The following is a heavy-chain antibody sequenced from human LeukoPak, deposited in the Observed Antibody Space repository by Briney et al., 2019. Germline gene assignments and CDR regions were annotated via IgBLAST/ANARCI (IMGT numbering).Heavy chain of an antibody. CDR2: INPSGGNT. D-gene: IGHD2-2*01. CDR1: GYTFTSYY. J-gene: IGHJ3*02. CDR3: IVPAATPFDAFDI. Sequence: ASVKVSCKASGYTFTSYYMHWVRQAPGQGLEWMGIINPSGGNTSYAQKFQGRVTMTRDTSTSTIYMELRSLRSDDTAVYYCIVPAATPFDAFDIWGQGTMVTVSS. V-gene: IGHV1-46*01.